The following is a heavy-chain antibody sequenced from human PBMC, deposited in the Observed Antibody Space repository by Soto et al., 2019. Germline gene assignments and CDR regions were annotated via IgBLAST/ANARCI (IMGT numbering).Heavy chain of an antibody. J-gene: IGHJ4*02. V-gene: IGHV1-69*13. CDR3: ARDGLIGGPARTYYFDY. Sequence: SVKVSCKDSGGTFSSYAMRWVRQANGQGLEWMGGIIPIFGTANYAQKFQGRVTITADESTSTAYMELSSLRSEDTAVYYCARDGLIGGPARTYYFDYWGQGTLVTVSS. CDR1: GGTFSSYA. D-gene: IGHD3-16*02. CDR2: IIPIFGTA.